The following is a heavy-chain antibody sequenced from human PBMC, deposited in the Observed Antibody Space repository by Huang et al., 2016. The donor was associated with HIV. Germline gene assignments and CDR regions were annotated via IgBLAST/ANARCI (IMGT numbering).Heavy chain of an antibody. V-gene: IGHV3-30*18. CDR1: GFTFTKYA. Sequence: QVQLVESGGGVVQPGRSLRLSCAASGFTFTKYAMHFVRQLPEKGLEWVALISHDGRRKYYAGSVKGRIIISRYNSRNTVSLQMNALRPDDTAIYYCAKDSDNDDFVPGPTSYFYMDEWGRGTTVSVSS. CDR2: ISHDGRRK. D-gene: IGHD3-16*01. J-gene: IGHJ6*03. CDR3: AKDSDNDDFVPGPTSYFYMDE.